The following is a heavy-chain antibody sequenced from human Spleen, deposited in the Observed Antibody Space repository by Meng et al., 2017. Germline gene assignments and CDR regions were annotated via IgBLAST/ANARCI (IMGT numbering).Heavy chain of an antibody. CDR1: GFSVSHNY. Sequence: GESLKISCAASGFSVSHNYMSWVRQAPGKGLEWVSVIYSGGNTYYADSVKGRFTISRDNSKNTVFLQINSLRAEDTAVYYCARDTKPRSTMVRGVDYWGQGTLVTVSS. CDR2: IYSGGNT. CDR3: ARDTKPRSTMVRGVDY. V-gene: IGHV3-66*01. D-gene: IGHD3-10*01. J-gene: IGHJ4*02.